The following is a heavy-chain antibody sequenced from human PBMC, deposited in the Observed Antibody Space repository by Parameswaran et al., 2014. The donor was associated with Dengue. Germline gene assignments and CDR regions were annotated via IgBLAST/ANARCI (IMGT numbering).Heavy chain of an antibody. CDR2: ISSSGSYI. V-gene: IGHV3-21*01. Sequence: VRQMPGKGLEWVSSISSSGSYIYYADSVQGRFTISRDNAKNSLYLQMNSLRAEDTAVYYCARAPNIRGGMDVWGQGTTVTVSS. CDR3: ARAPNIRGGMDV. J-gene: IGHJ6*02. D-gene: IGHD2/OR15-2a*01.